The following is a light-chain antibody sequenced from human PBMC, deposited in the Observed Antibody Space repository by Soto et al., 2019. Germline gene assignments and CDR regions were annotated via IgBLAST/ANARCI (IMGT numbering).Light chain of an antibody. CDR2: AAS. J-gene: IGKJ1*01. Sequence: AFQMTQSPSSLSASVGDRFTITCRASQDISNDLGWYQQKPGKAPRLLIYAASSLPSGVPSRFSGSGSGTDFTLTISSLQPEDFATYYCLQDYSFPWTFGQGTKVDIK. CDR3: LQDYSFPWT. V-gene: IGKV1-6*01. CDR1: QDISND.